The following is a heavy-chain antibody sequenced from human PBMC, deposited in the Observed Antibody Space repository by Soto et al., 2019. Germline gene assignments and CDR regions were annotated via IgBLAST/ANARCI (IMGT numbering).Heavy chain of an antibody. J-gene: IGHJ3*02. V-gene: IGHV3-30-3*01. CDR1: GFTFSSYA. Sequence: QVQLVESGGGVVQPGRSLRLSCAASGFTFSSYAMHWVRQAPGKGLEWVAVISYDGSNKYYADYVKGRFTISRDNSENTLYLQMNSLRAEDTAVYYCAREGAACTMIVVVKGAFDIWGQGPMVTVSS. CDR3: AREGAACTMIVVVKGAFDI. D-gene: IGHD3-22*01. CDR2: ISYDGSNK.